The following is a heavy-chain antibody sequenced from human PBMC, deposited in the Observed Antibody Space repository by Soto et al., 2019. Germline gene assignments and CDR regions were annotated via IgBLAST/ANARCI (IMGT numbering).Heavy chain of an antibody. Sequence: QVQLVQFGPEVKKPGASVKVSCKVSGYTLTKLSMHWVRQAPGKGLEWMGGFDLEDGETIYAQKFQGRVTMTEDTSTDTAYMELSRLRSEDTAVHYCATNRRITLIVVVRPDGFDIWGQGTMVTVSS. D-gene: IGHD3-22*01. V-gene: IGHV1-24*01. CDR1: GYTLTKLS. CDR2: FDLEDGET. J-gene: IGHJ3*02. CDR3: ATNRRITLIVVVRPDGFDI.